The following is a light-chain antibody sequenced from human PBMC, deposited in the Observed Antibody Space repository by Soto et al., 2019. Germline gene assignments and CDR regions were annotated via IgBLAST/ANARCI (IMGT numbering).Light chain of an antibody. Sequence: DIVMTQSPDSLAVSLGERATINCTSSQSLLYTSNNKNYLAWYQQKPGQPPKLLIYWASTRESGVRDRFSGSWSETDFTLTISSLQAADVAVYYCQQYYSTPPTFGQGTKVEIK. CDR1: QSLLYTSNNKNY. V-gene: IGKV4-1*01. J-gene: IGKJ1*01. CDR3: QQYYSTPPT. CDR2: WAS.